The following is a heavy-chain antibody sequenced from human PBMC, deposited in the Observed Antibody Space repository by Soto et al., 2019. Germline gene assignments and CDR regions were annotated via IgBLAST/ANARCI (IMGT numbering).Heavy chain of an antibody. Sequence: PGESLKISCKGSGYSLTSYWISWVRQMPGKGLERMGRIDPSDSYTNYSPSFQGHVTISADKSISTAYLQWSSLKASDTAMYYCARGGSGTIIFRLYYYGMDVWGQGTTVTVSS. CDR1: GYSLTSYW. CDR2: IDPSDSYT. J-gene: IGHJ6*02. D-gene: IGHD3-10*01. CDR3: ARGGSGTIIFRLYYYGMDV. V-gene: IGHV5-10-1*01.